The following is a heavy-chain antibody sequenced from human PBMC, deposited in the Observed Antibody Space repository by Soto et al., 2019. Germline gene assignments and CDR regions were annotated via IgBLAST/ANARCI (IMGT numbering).Heavy chain of an antibody. J-gene: IGHJ5*02. CDR2: IIPTFGTT. D-gene: IGHD4-4*01. V-gene: IGHV1-69*01. Sequence: QVQLVQSGAEVKKPGSSVKVSCKAPGGNFSSNGIRWVRQAPGQGLEFIGGIIPTFGTTNYAHKFRGRVTITADESTGTAYMELSSLRSDDTAVYYCAGASDSTWYNWLDPWGQGTLVTVSS. CDR3: AGASDSTWYNWLDP. CDR1: GGNFSSNG.